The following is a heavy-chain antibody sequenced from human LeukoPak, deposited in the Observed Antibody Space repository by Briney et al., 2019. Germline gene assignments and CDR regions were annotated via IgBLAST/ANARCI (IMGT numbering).Heavy chain of an antibody. D-gene: IGHD3-16*02. Sequence: ETLSLTCTVSGGSISSSSYYWGWIRQAPGKGLEWVSGISYSGGSTYYADSVKGRFTISRDNSKNTLFLQVNSLRAEDTAIYYCAKVALNHYVWGSDRSPLGYWGQGTLVTVSS. J-gene: IGHJ4*02. CDR2: ISYSGGST. V-gene: IGHV3-23*01. CDR1: GGSISSSSYY. CDR3: AKVALNHYVWGSDRSPLGY.